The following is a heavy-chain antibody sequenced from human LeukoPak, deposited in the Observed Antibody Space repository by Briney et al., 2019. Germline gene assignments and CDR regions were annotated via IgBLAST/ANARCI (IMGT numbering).Heavy chain of an antibody. CDR2: ASYYVGKQ. CDR1: GFTFSDYA. Sequence: GGSLTLSCAASGFTFSDYAMRWVRQAPGKGLEWVSTASYYVGKQYHADSVRGRFTVSRDNSRNTVSLQMSSLRVEDTGIYYCAKAGIGADGAGFLCEYWGQGTLVTVSS. D-gene: IGHD1-1*01. V-gene: IGHV3-23*01. J-gene: IGHJ4*02. CDR3: AKAGIGADGAGFLCEY.